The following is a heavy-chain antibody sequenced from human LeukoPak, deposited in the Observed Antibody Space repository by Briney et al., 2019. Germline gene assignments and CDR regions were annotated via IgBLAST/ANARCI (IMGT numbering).Heavy chain of an antibody. CDR1: GFTFSSYA. D-gene: IGHD5-18*01. CDR3: AREEGLDTAMFFDY. Sequence: GGSLRLSCAASGFTFSSYAMHWVRQAPGKGLEWVAVISYDGSNKYYADSVKGRFTISRDNSKNTLYLRMNSLRAEDTAVYYCAREEGLDTAMFFDYWGQGTLVTVSS. V-gene: IGHV3-30*04. J-gene: IGHJ4*02. CDR2: ISYDGSNK.